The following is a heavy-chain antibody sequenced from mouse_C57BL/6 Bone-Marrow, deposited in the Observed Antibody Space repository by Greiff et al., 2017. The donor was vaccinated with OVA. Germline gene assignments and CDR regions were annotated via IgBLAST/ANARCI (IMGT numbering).Heavy chain of an antibody. CDR3: ARRQLKDYFDY. CDR2: ISSGSSTI. V-gene: IGHV5-17*01. Sequence: DVMLVESGGGLVKPGGSLKLSCAASGFTFSDYGMHWVRQAPEKGLEWVAYISSGSSTIYYADTVKGRFTISRDNAKNTLFLQMTSLRSEDTAMYYCARRQLKDYFDYWGQGTTLTVSS. CDR1: GFTFSDYG. D-gene: IGHD3-2*02. J-gene: IGHJ2*01.